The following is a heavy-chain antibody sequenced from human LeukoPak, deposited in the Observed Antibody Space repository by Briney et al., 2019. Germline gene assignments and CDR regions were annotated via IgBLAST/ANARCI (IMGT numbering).Heavy chain of an antibody. J-gene: IGHJ5*02. CDR1: GGSISSYY. V-gene: IGHV4-59*08. CDR3: ARYSSGSYYNVANWFDP. CDR2: IYYSGST. D-gene: IGHD3-10*01. Sequence: SETLSLTCTVSGGSISSYYWSWIRQPPGKGLEWIGYIYYSGSTNYNPSLKSRVTISVDTSKNQFSLKLSSVTAADTAVYYCARYSSGSYYNVANWFDPWGQGTLVTVSS.